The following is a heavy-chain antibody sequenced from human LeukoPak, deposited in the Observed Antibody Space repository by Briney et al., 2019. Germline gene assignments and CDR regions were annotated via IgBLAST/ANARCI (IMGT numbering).Heavy chain of an antibody. CDR3: ARALWSGPVYYGMDV. Sequence: GGSLRLSRAASGFTFSSYWMSWVRQAPGKGLEWVANIKQDGSEKYYVDSVKGRFTISRDNAKNSLYLQMNSLRAEDTAVYYCARALWSGPVYYGMDVWGQGTTVTVSS. CDR1: GFTFSSYW. V-gene: IGHV3-7*01. CDR2: IKQDGSEK. D-gene: IGHD3-10*01. J-gene: IGHJ6*02.